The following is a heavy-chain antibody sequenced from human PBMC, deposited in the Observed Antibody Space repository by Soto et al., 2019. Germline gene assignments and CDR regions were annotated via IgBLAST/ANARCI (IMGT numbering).Heavy chain of an antibody. J-gene: IGHJ6*02. Sequence: ASVKVSFKVSGYTLTELSMHWVRQAPGKGLEWMGGFDPEDGETIYAQKFQGRVTMTEDTSTDTAYMELSSLRSEDTAVYYCATSSVRGVIIFPYYYYGMDVWGQGTTVTVSS. V-gene: IGHV1-24*01. CDR3: ATSSVRGVIIFPYYYYGMDV. D-gene: IGHD3-10*01. CDR1: GYTLTELS. CDR2: FDPEDGET.